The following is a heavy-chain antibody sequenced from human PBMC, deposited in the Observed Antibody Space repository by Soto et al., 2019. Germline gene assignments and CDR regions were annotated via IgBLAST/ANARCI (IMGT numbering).Heavy chain of an antibody. D-gene: IGHD7-27*01. V-gene: IGHV1-69*12. CDR3: VSHWGQTKRYYYYGMDV. J-gene: IGHJ6*02. CDR1: GGTFSSYA. CDR2: IIPIFGTA. Sequence: QVQLVQSGAEVKKRGSSVKVSCKASGGTFSSYAISWVRQAPGQGLEWMGGIIPIFGTADYAQNFQGRVTITADESTSTAYMELSSLRSEDTAVYYCVSHWGQTKRYYYYGMDVWGQGTTVTVSS.